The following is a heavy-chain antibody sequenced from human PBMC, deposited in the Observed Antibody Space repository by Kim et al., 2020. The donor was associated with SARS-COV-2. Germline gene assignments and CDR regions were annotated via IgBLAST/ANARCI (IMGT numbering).Heavy chain of an antibody. CDR1: GYTFTSYY. Sequence: ASVKVSCKASGYTFTSYYMHWVRQAPGQGLEWMGIINPSGGSTSYAQKFQGRVTMTRDTSTSTVYMELSSLRSEDTAVYYCAREGGRRRDGYNFSYWGQGTLVTVSS. CDR2: INPSGGST. D-gene: IGHD5-12*01. J-gene: IGHJ4*02. V-gene: IGHV1-46*01. CDR3: AREGGRRRDGYNFSY.